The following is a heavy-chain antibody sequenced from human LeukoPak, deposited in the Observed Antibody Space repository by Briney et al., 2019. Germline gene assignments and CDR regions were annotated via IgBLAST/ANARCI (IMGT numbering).Heavy chain of an antibody. Sequence: PSETLSLTCTVSGGSISSYSWSWIRQPPGKGLEWIGYIYYSGSTNYNPSLKSRVTISVDTSKNQFSLKLSSVNAADTAVYYCARRVGGGSIVTTKQYYYYYYYMDVWGKGTTVTVSS. CDR1: GGSISSYS. CDR3: ARRVGGGSIVTTKQYYYYYYYMDV. D-gene: IGHD6-6*01. V-gene: IGHV4-59*01. J-gene: IGHJ6*03. CDR2: IYYSGST.